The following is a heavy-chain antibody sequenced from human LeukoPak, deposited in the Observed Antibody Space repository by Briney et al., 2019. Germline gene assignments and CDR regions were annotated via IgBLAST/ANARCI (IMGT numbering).Heavy chain of an antibody. CDR2: ISSSSSYI. D-gene: IGHD4-11*01. J-gene: IGHJ4*02. CDR3: ARDDRDMTTVTTLDY. CDR1: GFTFSSYS. Sequence: GSLRLSCAASGFTFSSYSMNWVRQAPGKGLEWVSSISSSSSYIYYADSVKGRFSISRDNAKNSLYLQMNSLRAEDAAVYYCARDDRDMTTVTTLDYWGQGTLVTVSS. V-gene: IGHV3-21*01.